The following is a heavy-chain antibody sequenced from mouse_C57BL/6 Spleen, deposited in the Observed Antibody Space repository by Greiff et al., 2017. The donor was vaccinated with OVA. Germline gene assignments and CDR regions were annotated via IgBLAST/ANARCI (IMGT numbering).Heavy chain of an antibody. V-gene: IGHV2-2*01. CDR2: IWSGGST. Sequence: VQLQQSGPGLVQPSQSLSITCTVSGFSLTSYGVHWVRQSPGKGLEWLGVIWSGGSTDYNAAFISRLSISKDNSKSQVFFKMNSLQADDTAIYYCARPDSSGYPAWFAYWGQGTLVTVSA. J-gene: IGHJ3*01. CDR3: ARPDSSGYPAWFAY. CDR1: GFSLTSYG. D-gene: IGHD3-2*02.